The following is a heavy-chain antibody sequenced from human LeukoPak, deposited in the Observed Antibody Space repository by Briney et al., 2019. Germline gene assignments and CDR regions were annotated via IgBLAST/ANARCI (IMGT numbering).Heavy chain of an antibody. D-gene: IGHD6-25*01. J-gene: IGHJ4*02. CDR3: ATGRSIAAKRRHPIDY. CDR2: INHSGST. Sequence: SETLSLTCAVYGGSFSGYYWRWIRQPPGKGLEWMGEINHSGSTNYNPSLKSRVTISVDTSKNQFSLKLSSVTAADTAVYYCATGRSIAAKRRHPIDYWGQGTLVTVSS. CDR1: GGSFSGYY. V-gene: IGHV4-34*01.